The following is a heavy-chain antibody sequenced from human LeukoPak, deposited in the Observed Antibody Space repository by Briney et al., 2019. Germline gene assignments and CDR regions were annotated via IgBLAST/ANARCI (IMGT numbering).Heavy chain of an antibody. Sequence: GGSLRLSCAASGFTFSSYGMHWVRQAPGKGLEWVAVIWYDGSNKYYADSVKGRFTISRDNSKNTLYLQMNSLRAEDTAVYYCAKAPTRSGYFRVFDYWGQGTLVTVSS. CDR3: AKAPTRSGYFRVFDY. V-gene: IGHV3-33*06. D-gene: IGHD3-22*01. J-gene: IGHJ4*02. CDR1: GFTFSSYG. CDR2: IWYDGSNK.